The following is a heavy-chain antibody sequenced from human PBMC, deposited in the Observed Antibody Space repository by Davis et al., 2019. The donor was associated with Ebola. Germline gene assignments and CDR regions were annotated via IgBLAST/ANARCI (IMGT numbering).Heavy chain of an antibody. CDR1: GFTFSAYY. V-gene: IGHV3-7*03. CDR2: IKQDGSEK. J-gene: IGHJ4*02. Sequence: GGSLRPSCAPSGFTFSAYYMSWIRQAPGKGLEWVANIKQDGSEKFYVDSVKGRFTISRDNAKNALYLQMNSMRAEDTAVYYCARRGYSGLDWGQGTLVTVSS. CDR3: ARRGYSGLD. D-gene: IGHD5-12*01.